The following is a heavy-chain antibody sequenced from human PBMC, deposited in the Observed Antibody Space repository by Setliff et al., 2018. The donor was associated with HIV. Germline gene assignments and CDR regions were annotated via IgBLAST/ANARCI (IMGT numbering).Heavy chain of an antibody. Sequence: GASVKVSCKASGYTFTSYYMHWVRQAPGQGLEWMGIINPSGGSTSYAQKFQGRVTMTRDTSTSTVYMELSSLRSEDTAVYYCARDHLYCSSTSCPSTYYYMDVWGKGTTVTVSS. CDR2: INPSGGST. CDR3: ARDHLYCSSTSCPSTYYYMDV. J-gene: IGHJ6*03. D-gene: IGHD2-2*01. CDR1: GYTFTSYY. V-gene: IGHV1-46*01.